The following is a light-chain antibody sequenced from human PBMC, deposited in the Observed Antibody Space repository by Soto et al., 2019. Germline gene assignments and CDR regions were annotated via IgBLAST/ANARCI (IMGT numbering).Light chain of an antibody. V-gene: IGKV3-11*01. Sequence: DIVLTQSPATLSLSPGERATLSCRASQSVSSYLAWYQQKPGQAPRLLIYDASNRATGIPARFSGSGSGTDFTLTISSLEPEDFAVYYCQQRSNWPRSLTFGGATKLDIK. CDR2: DAS. CDR3: QQRSNWPRSLT. J-gene: IGKJ4*01. CDR1: QSVSSY.